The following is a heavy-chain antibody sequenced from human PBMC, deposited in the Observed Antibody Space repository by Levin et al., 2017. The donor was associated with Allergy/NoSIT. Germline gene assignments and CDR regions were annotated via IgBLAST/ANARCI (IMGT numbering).Heavy chain of an antibody. V-gene: IGHV3-7*01. Sequence: GESLKISCAASGFTFSSYWMSWVRQAPGKGLEWVANIKQDGSEKYYVDSVKGRFTISRDNAKNSLYLQMNSLRAEDTAVYYCARANLHYDFWSGYYYYYYGMDVWGQGTTVTVSS. D-gene: IGHD3-3*01. CDR3: ARANLHYDFWSGYYYYYYGMDV. J-gene: IGHJ6*02. CDR2: IKQDGSEK. CDR1: GFTFSSYW.